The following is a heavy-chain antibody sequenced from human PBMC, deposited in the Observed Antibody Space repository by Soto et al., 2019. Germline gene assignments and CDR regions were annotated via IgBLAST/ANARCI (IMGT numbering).Heavy chain of an antibody. J-gene: IGHJ6*02. CDR1: GFTFSSYD. Sequence: GGSLRLSCAASGFTFSSYDMNWVRQAPGKGLEWVSYITSSSRTIYYADSVEGRFTISRDNAKNSVSLQMDSLRDEDAAVYYCARIKLVEWFFINVDVYDMDVWGQGTPVTVSS. CDR3: ARIKLVEWFFINVDVYDMDV. CDR2: ITSSSRTI. D-gene: IGHD3-3*01. V-gene: IGHV3-48*02.